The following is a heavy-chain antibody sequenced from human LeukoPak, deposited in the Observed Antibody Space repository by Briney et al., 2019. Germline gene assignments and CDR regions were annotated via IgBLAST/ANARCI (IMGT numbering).Heavy chain of an antibody. J-gene: IGHJ4*02. CDR1: GFTFSSYA. CDR3: VKGGGNVRRYFEY. V-gene: IGHV3-30-3*01. CDR2: ISYDGSNK. Sequence: GRSLRLSCAASGFTFSSYAMHWVRQAPGKGLEWVAVISYDGSNKYYADSVKGRFTISRDSSKNTLYLQMNSLRAEDTAVYYCVKGGGNVRRYFEYWGQGTLVTVSS. D-gene: IGHD4-23*01.